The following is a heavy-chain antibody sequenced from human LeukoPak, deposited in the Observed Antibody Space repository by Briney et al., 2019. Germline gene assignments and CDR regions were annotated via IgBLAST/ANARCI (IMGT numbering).Heavy chain of an antibody. V-gene: IGHV1-69*13. CDR2: IIPIFATA. D-gene: IGHD1-26*01. CDR1: GGTFSSYA. CDR3: ARVVWELPGDY. J-gene: IGHJ4*02. Sequence: ASVKVSCKASGGTFSSYAISWVRQAPGQGLEWMGGIIPIFATANYAQKFQGRVTITADESTSTAYMELSSLRSEDTAVYYCARVVWELPGDYWGQGTLVTVSS.